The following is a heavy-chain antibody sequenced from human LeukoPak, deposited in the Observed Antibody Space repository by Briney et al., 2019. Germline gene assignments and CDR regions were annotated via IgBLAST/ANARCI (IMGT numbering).Heavy chain of an antibody. Sequence: GGSLRLSCAASGFTFSSYAMSWVRQAPGTGLEWVSAISGSGGSTYYADSVKGRFTISRDNSKNTLYLQMNSLRAEDTAVYYCAKGRRIVGTYNWFDPWGQGTLVTVSS. D-gene: IGHD1-26*01. CDR2: ISGSGGST. V-gene: IGHV3-23*01. J-gene: IGHJ5*02. CDR3: AKGRRIVGTYNWFDP. CDR1: GFTFSSYA.